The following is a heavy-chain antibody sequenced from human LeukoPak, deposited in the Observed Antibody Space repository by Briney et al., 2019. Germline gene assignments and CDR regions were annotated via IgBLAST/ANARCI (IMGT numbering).Heavy chain of an antibody. CDR1: GYTFTSHF. CDR2: INPSGGST. J-gene: IGHJ4*02. D-gene: IGHD3-22*01. CDR3: ARDGGQNYYDSSGYSLDY. Sequence: ASVKVSCKASGYTFTSHFMHWVRQAPGQGLEWMGIINPSGGSTSYAQKFQGRVTMTRGMSTSTVYMELSSLRSEDTAVYYCARDGGQNYYDSSGYSLDYWGQGTLVTVSS. V-gene: IGHV1-46*01.